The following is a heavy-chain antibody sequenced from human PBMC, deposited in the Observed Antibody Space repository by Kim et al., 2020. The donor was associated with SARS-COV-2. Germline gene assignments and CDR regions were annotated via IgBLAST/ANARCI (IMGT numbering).Heavy chain of an antibody. CDR2: INEDGSGE. V-gene: IGHV3-7*01. CDR3: AGGGV. CDR1: GFTFSDYW. Sequence: GGSLRLSCTASGFTFSDYWMTWSRQAPGKGLEWVATINEDGSGEYYVDFVKGRFTVSRDNAKNSVYMQIHSLRVEDTAIYYCAGGGVWGEGATVTVSS. J-gene: IGHJ6*04.